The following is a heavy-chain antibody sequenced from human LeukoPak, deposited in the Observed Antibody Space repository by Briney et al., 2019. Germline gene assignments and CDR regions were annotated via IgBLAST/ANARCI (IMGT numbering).Heavy chain of an antibody. J-gene: IGHJ4*02. CDR1: GFTFSNYG. CDR2: VRSDGGIK. D-gene: IGHD2-2*01. Sequence: GGSLRLSCAASGFTFSNYGMHWVRQAPGRGLEWVAFVRSDGGIKYYADSVKGRFTISRDNSRTTVYLQMNSLRAEDTAVYHCAKDLPAAYFDYWGQGTLVTVSS. V-gene: IGHV3-30*02. CDR3: AKDLPAAYFDY.